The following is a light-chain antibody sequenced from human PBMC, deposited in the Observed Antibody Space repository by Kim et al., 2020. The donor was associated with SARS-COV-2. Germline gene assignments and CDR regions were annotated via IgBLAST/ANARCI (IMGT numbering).Light chain of an antibody. CDR3: QQYGTTPLT. V-gene: IGKV3-20*01. Sequence: APRKTATPSSRASQSIGRALLAWKQQRPGQAPRLLMSGASIRATGIPDRFSGSGSGTDFTLTISRLETDDFAVYYCQQYGTTPLTFGGGTKVDIK. CDR1: QSIGRAL. J-gene: IGKJ4*01. CDR2: GAS.